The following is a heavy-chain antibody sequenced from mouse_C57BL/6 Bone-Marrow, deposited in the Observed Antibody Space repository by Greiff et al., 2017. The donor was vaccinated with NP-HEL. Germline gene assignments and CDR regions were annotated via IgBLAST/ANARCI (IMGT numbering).Heavy chain of an antibody. CDR3: ARERITTVVGMDY. V-gene: IGHV1-18*01. Sequence: VQLQQSGPELVKPGASVKIPCKASGYTFTDYNMDWVKQSHGKSLEWIGDINPNNGGTIYNQKFKGKATLTVDKSSSTAYMELRSLTSEDTAVYYCARERITTVVGMDYWGQGTSVTVSS. CDR2: INPNNGGT. CDR1: GYTFTDYN. J-gene: IGHJ4*01. D-gene: IGHD1-1*01.